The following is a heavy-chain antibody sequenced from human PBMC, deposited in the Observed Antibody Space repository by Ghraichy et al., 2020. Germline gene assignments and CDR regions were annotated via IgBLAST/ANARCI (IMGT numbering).Heavy chain of an antibody. CDR3: ARAPGGWDDY. J-gene: IGHJ4*02. CDR1: GFTVSSNY. V-gene: IGHV3-66*01. Sequence: GESLNISCAASGFTVSSNYMSWVRQAPGKGLEWVSIIYSGGSTYYADSVKGRFTISRDNSKNTLYLQMNSLRAEDTAVYYCARAPGGWDDYWGQGTLVTVSS. CDR2: IYSGGST. D-gene: IGHD6-19*01.